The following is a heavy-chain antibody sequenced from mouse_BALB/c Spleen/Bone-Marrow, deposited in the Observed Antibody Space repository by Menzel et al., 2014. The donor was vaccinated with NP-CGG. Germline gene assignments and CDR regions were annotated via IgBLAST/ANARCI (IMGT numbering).Heavy chain of an antibody. D-gene: IGHD2-1*01. CDR1: GYTFTSYW. J-gene: IGHJ3*01. CDR2: INPSNGRT. CDR3: ARERGNYPFAY. V-gene: IGHV1S81*02. Sequence: QVQLKDSGAELVKPGASVKLSCKASGYTFTSYWMHWVKQRPGQGLEWIGEINPSNGRTNYNEKCKSKATLTVDKSSSTAYMQLSSLTSEDSAVYYCARERGNYPFAYWGQGTLVTVSA.